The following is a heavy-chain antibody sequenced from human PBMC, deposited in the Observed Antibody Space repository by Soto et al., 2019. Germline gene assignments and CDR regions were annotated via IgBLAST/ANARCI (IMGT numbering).Heavy chain of an antibody. V-gene: IGHV3-49*03. CDR2: IRSKAYGGTT. CDR3: TRAGGYGEFDY. CDR1: GFTFGDYA. Sequence: GGSLRLSCTASGFTFGDYAMSWFRQAPGKGLEWVGFIRSKAYGGTTEYAASVKGRFTISRDDSKSIAYLQMNSLKTEDTAVYYCTRAGGYGEFDYWGQGTLVTVSS. D-gene: IGHD5-18*01. J-gene: IGHJ4*02.